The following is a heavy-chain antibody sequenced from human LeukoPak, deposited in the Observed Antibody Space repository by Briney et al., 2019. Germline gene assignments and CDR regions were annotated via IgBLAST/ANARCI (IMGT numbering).Heavy chain of an antibody. Sequence: GRSLRLSCAASGFIFTTHAMHWVRQAPGMGLEWVAFIWSDGINKYYADSVKGRFTISKDNSDSTVYLQMNSLRAEDTAVYYCARDRESSSKGHFDYWGQGTLVTVSS. CDR1: GFIFTTHA. J-gene: IGHJ4*02. D-gene: IGHD2-15*01. CDR2: IWSDGINK. CDR3: ARDRESSSKGHFDY. V-gene: IGHV3-33*01.